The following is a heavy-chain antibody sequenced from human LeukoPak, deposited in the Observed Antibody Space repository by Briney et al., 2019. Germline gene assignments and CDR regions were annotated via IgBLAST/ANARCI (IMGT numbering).Heavy chain of an antibody. Sequence: GESLKISCKGSGYTFATYWIGWVRQMPGKGLEWMGIIYPGDSDTRYSPSFQGQVTISVDKSISTAYLQWSSLRASDTAMYYCARTISIGSCSGGNSYSDYWGQGTLVTVSS. V-gene: IGHV5-51*01. CDR1: GYTFATYW. CDR3: ARTISIGSCSGGNSYSDY. J-gene: IGHJ4*02. CDR2: IYPGDSDT. D-gene: IGHD2-15*01.